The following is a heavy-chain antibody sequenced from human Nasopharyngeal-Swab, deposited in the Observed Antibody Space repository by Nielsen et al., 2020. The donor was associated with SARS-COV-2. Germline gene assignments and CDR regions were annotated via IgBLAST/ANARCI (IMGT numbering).Heavy chain of an antibody. CDR3: ARAPGIVGSSRWSFDY. V-gene: IGHV1-46*01. J-gene: IGHJ4*02. CDR1: GYTFTSSH. Sequence: ALVKVSCKASGYTFTSSHIHWVRQAPGHGLEWMGTINPAGGSTGHPQKFQGRVTMTRDTSTSTVYMELSSLRSDDTAVYYCARAPGIVGSSRWSFDYWGQGTLVTVSS. CDR2: INPAGGST. D-gene: IGHD1-26*01.